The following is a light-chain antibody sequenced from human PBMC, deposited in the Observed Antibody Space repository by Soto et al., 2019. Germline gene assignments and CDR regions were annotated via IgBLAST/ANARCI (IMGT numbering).Light chain of an antibody. CDR2: EVN. CDR1: SSDVGGYNY. Sequence: QSALTQPASVSGAPGQSITISCTGTSSDVGGYNYVSWYQQYPGKAPKLMIYEVNNRPSGVSNRFSGSKSGNTASLTISGLQAEDEADYYCSSYTSSSTRVFGTGTKLTVL. V-gene: IGLV2-14*01. CDR3: SSYTSSSTRV. J-gene: IGLJ1*01.